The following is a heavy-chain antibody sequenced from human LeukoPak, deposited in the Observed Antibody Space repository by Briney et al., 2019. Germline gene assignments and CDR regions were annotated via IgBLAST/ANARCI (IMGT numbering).Heavy chain of an antibody. CDR1: GDSIITSTSY. Sequence: SETLSLTCTVFGDSIITSTSYWGWIRQPPGRRPEWIGSIYYTGNTYYNPSLKSRVTISVDTSKNQFSLKLQSVTATDTAVYYCARHGFYYASGPQFDYWGRGTLVTVSS. CDR2: IYYTGNT. CDR3: ARHGFYYASGPQFDY. D-gene: IGHD3-10*01. V-gene: IGHV4-39*01. J-gene: IGHJ4*02.